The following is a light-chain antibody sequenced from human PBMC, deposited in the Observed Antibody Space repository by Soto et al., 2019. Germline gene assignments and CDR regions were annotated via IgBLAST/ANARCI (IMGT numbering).Light chain of an antibody. J-gene: IGKJ1*01. CDR1: QSVLYSFNSKNF. Sequence: DIVMTQSPDSLAVSLGERATINCKSSQSVLYSFNSKNFLAWYQQKPGQPPMLPISWASTPASGVPDRFSGSGSWTDFTLTFSSLQAEDVAVDYGLQYLCSPRTFGQGTTVEIK. V-gene: IGKV4-1*01. CDR2: WAS. CDR3: LQYLCSPRT.